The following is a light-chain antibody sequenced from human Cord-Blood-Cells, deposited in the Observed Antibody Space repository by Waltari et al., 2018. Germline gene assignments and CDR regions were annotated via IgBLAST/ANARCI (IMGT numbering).Light chain of an antibody. CDR1: SSDVGSYNL. Sequence: QSDLTQPASVSGSPGHSLTISCTGTSSDVGSYNLVSWYQQHPGKAPKLMLYEGSKRPSGVSNRFSGSKSGNTASLTISGLQAEDEADYYCCSYAGSSTWVFGGGTKLTVL. J-gene: IGLJ3*02. CDR3: CSYAGSSTWV. V-gene: IGLV2-23*01. CDR2: EGS.